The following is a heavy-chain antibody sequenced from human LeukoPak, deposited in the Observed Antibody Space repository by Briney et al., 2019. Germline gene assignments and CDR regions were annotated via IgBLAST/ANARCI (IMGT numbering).Heavy chain of an antibody. CDR1: GYSFTSYW. J-gene: IGHJ6*03. D-gene: IGHD6-13*01. CDR2: IYPGDSDT. V-gene: IGHV5-51*01. Sequence: GECLKISCKGSGYSFTSYWIGWVRQMPGKGLEWMGIIYPGDSDTRYSPSFQGQVTISADKSISTAYLQWSSLKASDTAMYYCAREYSSSWAYMDVWGKGTTVTVSS. CDR3: AREYSSSWAYMDV.